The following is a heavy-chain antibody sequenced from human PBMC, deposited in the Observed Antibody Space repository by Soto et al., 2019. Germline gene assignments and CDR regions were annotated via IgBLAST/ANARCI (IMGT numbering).Heavy chain of an antibody. J-gene: IGHJ5*02. D-gene: IGHD3-10*01. CDR2: IWYDGSNK. CDR1: GFTFRNYG. V-gene: IGHV3-33*01. CDR3: ARHDRSGSYDL. Sequence: QVQQVESGGGVVQPGRSLRLSCAASGFTFRNYGMHWVRQAPGKGLEWLAVIWYDGSNKYYADSVKGRFTISRDNSKNMLYAEMHSLSDVDTAVAHCARHDRSGSYDLWGQGTLVIVST.